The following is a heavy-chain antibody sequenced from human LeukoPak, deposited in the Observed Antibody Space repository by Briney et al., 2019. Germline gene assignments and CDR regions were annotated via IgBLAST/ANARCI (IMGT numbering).Heavy chain of an antibody. J-gene: IGHJ4*02. V-gene: IGHV4-31*03. CDR3: ARGKVAGTRFDY. CDR1: GGSVSSGGYY. CDR2: IYYSGST. D-gene: IGHD6-19*01. Sequence: PSETLSLTCTVSGGSVSSGGYYWSWIRHRPGEGLEWIGFIYYSGSTFYNPSLKSRLTISLDTSKNQFSLNLSSVTVADTAVHYCARGKVAGTRFDYWGQGSLVTVSS.